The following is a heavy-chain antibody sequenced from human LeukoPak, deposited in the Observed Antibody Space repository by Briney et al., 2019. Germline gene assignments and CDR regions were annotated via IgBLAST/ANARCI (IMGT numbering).Heavy chain of an antibody. CDR1: GFTFSSYA. Sequence: PGGSLRLSCAASGFTFSSYAMSWVRQAPGKGLEWVSGISVSGVSTDYADSVKGRFTISRDNSKNTLYLQINSLRAEDTAVYYCAESARVIAVEIDYWGQGTLVTVSS. V-gene: IGHV3-23*01. CDR3: AESARVIAVEIDY. D-gene: IGHD6-19*01. J-gene: IGHJ4*02. CDR2: ISVSGVST.